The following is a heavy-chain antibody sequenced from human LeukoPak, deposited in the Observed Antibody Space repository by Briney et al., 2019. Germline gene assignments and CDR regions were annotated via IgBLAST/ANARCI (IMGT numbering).Heavy chain of an antibody. V-gene: IGHV3-48*03. J-gene: IGHJ3*01. CDR3: SAGEGYYDSSDYYSAWAFNV. D-gene: IGHD3-22*01. CDR1: GFTFSSYE. Sequence: GGSLRLSCAASGFTFSSYEMNRVRQAPGKGLEWVSYISSSGSTIYYADSVKGRFTISRDNAKNSLYLQMNSLRAEDTAVYYCSAGEGYYDSSDYYSAWAFNVWGQGTMVTVSS. CDR2: ISSSGSTI.